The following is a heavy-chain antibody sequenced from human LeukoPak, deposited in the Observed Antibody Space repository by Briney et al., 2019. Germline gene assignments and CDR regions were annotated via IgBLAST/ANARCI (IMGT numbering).Heavy chain of an antibody. V-gene: IGHV3-21*01. CDR3: ASTWRVDCSSTSCYGGAADAFDI. Sequence: GGSLRLSCAASGFTFSSYAMNWVRQAPGKGLEWVSSISSSSSYIYYADSVKGRFTISRDNAKNSLYLQMNSLRAEDTAVYYCASTWRVDCSSTSCYGGAADAFDIWGQGTMVTVSS. J-gene: IGHJ3*02. D-gene: IGHD2-2*01. CDR2: ISSSSSYI. CDR1: GFTFSSYA.